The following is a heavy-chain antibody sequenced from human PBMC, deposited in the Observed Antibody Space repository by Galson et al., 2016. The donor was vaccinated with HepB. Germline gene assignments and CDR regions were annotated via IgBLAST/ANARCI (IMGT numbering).Heavy chain of an antibody. J-gene: IGHJ4*02. D-gene: IGHD6-19*01. V-gene: IGHV4-61*02. CDR2: IYGSGNT. Sequence: LSLTCTVSGGSINNGNYYWSWIRQPAGKGLEWIGRIYGSGNTNNNPSLKSRVTMPVDTSKNRFSLRLTSVTAADTAVYYCSRGTVSSGWSIDYWGQGTLVTVSS. CDR3: SRGTVSSGWSIDY. CDR1: GGSINNGNYY.